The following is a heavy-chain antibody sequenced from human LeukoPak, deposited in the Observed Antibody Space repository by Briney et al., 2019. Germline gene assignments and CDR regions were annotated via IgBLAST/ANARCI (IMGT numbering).Heavy chain of an antibody. CDR1: GGSFRGYF. Sequence: SETLSLTCGVSGGSFRGYFWSWIRQSPRKGLEWIGEITPSGITNYSPSLKSRLTLSVDTSKNQFSLWLDSVTAADSATYYCASAQGWRDFWGQGTLVTVSS. J-gene: IGHJ4*02. CDR3: ASAQGWRDF. V-gene: IGHV4-34*01. CDR2: ITPSGIT. D-gene: IGHD2-15*01.